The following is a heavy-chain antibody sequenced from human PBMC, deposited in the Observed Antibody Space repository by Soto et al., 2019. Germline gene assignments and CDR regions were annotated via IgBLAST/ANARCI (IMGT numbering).Heavy chain of an antibody. V-gene: IGHV4-61*08. CDR3: PSVMSREGYKDYFDS. Sequence: QVQLQESGPGLVKPSETLSLTCSVSGASDSSDVHFWSWVRQSPGKGLEWIGYVYHTGSVTYNPPLKSRVTLAVDTARRQFSLSLASVTAADTAAYFCPSVMSREGYKDYFDSWGRG. D-gene: IGHD5-12*01. CDR1: GASDSSDVHF. CDR2: VYHTGSV. J-gene: IGHJ4*02.